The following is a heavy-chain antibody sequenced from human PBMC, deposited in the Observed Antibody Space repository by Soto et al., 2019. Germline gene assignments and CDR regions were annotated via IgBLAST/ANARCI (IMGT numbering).Heavy chain of an antibody. V-gene: IGHV3-49*03. Sequence: GGSLRLSCTASGFTFGDYAMSWFRQAPGKGLEWVGFIRSKAYGGTTEYAASVKGRFTISRDDSKSIAYLQMNSLKTEDTAVYYCTRVSYSGYHNYYYYYGMDVWGQGTTVTVSS. D-gene: IGHD5-12*01. J-gene: IGHJ6*02. CDR1: GFTFGDYA. CDR2: IRSKAYGGTT. CDR3: TRVSYSGYHNYYYYYGMDV.